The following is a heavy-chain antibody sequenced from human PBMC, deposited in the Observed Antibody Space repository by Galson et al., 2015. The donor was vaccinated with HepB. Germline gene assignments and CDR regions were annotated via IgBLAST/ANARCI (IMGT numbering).Heavy chain of an antibody. CDR2: IRSKASNYAT. D-gene: IGHD6-13*01. V-gene: IGHV3-73*01. J-gene: IGHJ4*02. CDR3: IRLGDFSVYSSR. CDR1: GFTFSGSA. Sequence: SLRLSCAASGFTFSGSAMHWVRQASGKGPEWVGRIRSKASNYATSYVPSLKGRFTISRDDTKNMAYLHMKSLKTQDTAVYYCIRLGDFSVYSSRWGQGTLVTVSS.